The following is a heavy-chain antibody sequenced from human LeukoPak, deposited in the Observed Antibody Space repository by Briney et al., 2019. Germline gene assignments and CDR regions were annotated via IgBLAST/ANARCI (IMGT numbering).Heavy chain of an antibody. D-gene: IGHD4-17*01. CDR2: MNPNSGNT. Sequence: GASVKVSCKASGYTFTSYDINWLRQATGQGLEWMGWMNPNSGNTGYAQKFQGRVTMTRNTSISTAYMELSSPRSEDTAVYYCARTTVKYYYYGMDVWGQGTTVTVSS. J-gene: IGHJ6*02. CDR1: GYTFTSYD. V-gene: IGHV1-8*01. CDR3: ARTTVKYYYYGMDV.